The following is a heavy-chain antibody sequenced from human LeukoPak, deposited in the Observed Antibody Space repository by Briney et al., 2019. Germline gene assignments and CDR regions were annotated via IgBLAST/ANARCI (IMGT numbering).Heavy chain of an antibody. J-gene: IGHJ6*02. V-gene: IGHV3-23*01. Sequence: GGSLRLPCAASGFTFRSYDMSWVRQAPGKGLEWVSAISDSGGSTYYADSVKGRFTISRDNSKNTLYLQMNSLRAEDTAVYYCVGGGSGTYNAYRYYYGLDVWGQGTPVTVSS. CDR1: GFTFRSYD. CDR3: VGGGSGTYNAYRYYYGLDV. CDR2: ISDSGGST. D-gene: IGHD3-10*01.